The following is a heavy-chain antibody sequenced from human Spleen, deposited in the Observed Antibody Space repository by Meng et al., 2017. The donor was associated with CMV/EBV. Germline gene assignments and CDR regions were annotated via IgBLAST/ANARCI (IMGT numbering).Heavy chain of an antibody. CDR3: ARDRTDYYDTTFYYPNWFDP. V-gene: IGHV3-30*02. J-gene: IGHJ5*02. D-gene: IGHD3-22*01. CDR2: IRYDGSNK. CDR1: GFTFSSYG. Sequence: GESLKISCAASGFTFSSYGMHWVRQAPGKGLEWVAFIRYDGSNKYYADSVKGRFTISRDNSKNTLYLQMNSLRAEDTAVYYCARDRTDYYDTTFYYPNWFDPWGQGTLVTVSS.